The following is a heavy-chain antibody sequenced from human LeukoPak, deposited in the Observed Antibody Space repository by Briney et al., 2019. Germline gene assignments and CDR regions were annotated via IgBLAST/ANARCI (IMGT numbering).Heavy chain of an antibody. V-gene: IGHV3-23*01. CDR3: AKTAGADGY. Sequence: GGSLRLSCAASTFTFSSYAMSWVRQAPGKGLEGVSAISASGGSTYYADSVKGRFTISRDNSKNTLDLQMNSLRVEDTAVYYCAKTAGADGYWGQGTLVTVSS. CDR2: ISASGGST. J-gene: IGHJ4*02. CDR1: TFTFSSYA. D-gene: IGHD3-10*01.